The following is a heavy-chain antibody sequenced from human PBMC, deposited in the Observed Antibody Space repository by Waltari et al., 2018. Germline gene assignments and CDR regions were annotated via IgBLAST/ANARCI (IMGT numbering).Heavy chain of an antibody. V-gene: IGHV3-7*03. Sequence: EMQLVESGGGLVQPGGSLRLSCVASGFTFSSYFMSCVRQAPGKGLEWVANIKQDESGKYYVDSVKGRFTVSRDNAKNLVYLQMNSLRAEDTAVYYCARGWSGDYYGMDVWGQGTTVTVS. CDR1: GFTFSSYF. J-gene: IGHJ6*02. CDR2: IKQDESGK. CDR3: ARGWSGDYYGMDV. D-gene: IGHD6-19*01.